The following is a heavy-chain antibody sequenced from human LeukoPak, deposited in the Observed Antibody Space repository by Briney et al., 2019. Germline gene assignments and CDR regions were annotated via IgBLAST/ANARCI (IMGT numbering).Heavy chain of an antibody. CDR3: AKDPVAGAPSYYFDN. Sequence: PGGSLRLSCVASGFTFNTYGMNWVRQAPGKGLEWVSFLRYDGRNQYYADSVKGRFPISRDNPKNTLYLQMSSLRPEDTAVYYCAKDPVAGAPSYYFDNWGQGTLVTVSS. V-gene: IGHV3-30*02. CDR1: GFTFNTYG. D-gene: IGHD6-19*01. J-gene: IGHJ4*02. CDR2: LRYDGRNQ.